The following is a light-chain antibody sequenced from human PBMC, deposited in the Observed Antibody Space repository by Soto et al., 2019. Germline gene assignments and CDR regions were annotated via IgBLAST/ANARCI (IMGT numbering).Light chain of an antibody. CDR1: SSDVGSYNL. V-gene: IGLV2-23*01. J-gene: IGLJ1*01. Sequence: LTQPASVSGSPGQSITISCTGTSSDVGSYNLVSWYQQHPGKAPKLMIYEGSKRPSGVSNRFSGSKSGNTASLTISGLQAEDEADYYCCSYAASSNDVLGPGTKLT. CDR3: CSYAASSNDV. CDR2: EGS.